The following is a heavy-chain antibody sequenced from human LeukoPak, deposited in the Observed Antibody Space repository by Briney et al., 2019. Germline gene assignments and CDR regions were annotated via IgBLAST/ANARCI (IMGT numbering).Heavy chain of an antibody. D-gene: IGHD2-21*01. J-gene: IGHJ4*02. CDR3: ANLNLIPGEDYFDY. CDR2: ISWNSGSI. Sequence: GRSLRLSCAASGFTFDDYAMHWVRQAPGKGLEWVSGISWNSGSIDYADSVKGRFTISRDNAKKSLYLQMNSLRAEDTAVYYCANLNLIPGEDYFDYWGQGTLVSVSS. V-gene: IGHV3-9*01. CDR1: GFTFDDYA.